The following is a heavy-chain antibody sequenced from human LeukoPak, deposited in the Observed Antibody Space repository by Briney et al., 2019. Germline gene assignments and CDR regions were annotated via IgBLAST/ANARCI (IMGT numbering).Heavy chain of an antibody. J-gene: IGHJ4*02. CDR3: ARGFYGDYLGY. CDR1: GGTFSSYA. Sequence: SVKVSCKXSGGTFSSYAISWVRQAPGQGLEWMGRIIPIFGTANYAQKFQGRVTITTDESTSTAYMELSSLRSEDTAVYYCARGFYGDYLGYWGQGTLVTVSS. D-gene: IGHD4-17*01. V-gene: IGHV1-69*05. CDR2: IIPIFGTA.